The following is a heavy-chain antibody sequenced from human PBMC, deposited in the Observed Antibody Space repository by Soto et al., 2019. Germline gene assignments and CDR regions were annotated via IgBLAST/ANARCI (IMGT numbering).Heavy chain of an antibody. CDR1: GGSISSSNW. V-gene: IGHV4-4*02. J-gene: IGHJ5*02. D-gene: IGHD4-17*01. CDR3: ARANPVSTLTTEWFVP. Sequence: SETLSVTCAVSGGSISSSNWWSWVRQPTGKGLEWIGEIYHSGSTNYNPSLKSRVTISVDKSKNHFSLKLSSVTAADTAVYYCARANPVSTLTTEWFVPWCHGPLVDVSS. CDR2: IYHSGST.